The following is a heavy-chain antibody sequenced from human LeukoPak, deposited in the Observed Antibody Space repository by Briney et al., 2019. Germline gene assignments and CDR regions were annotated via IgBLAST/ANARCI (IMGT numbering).Heavy chain of an antibody. V-gene: IGHV4-4*07. CDR3: ARGAANIYYYYLDV. Sequence: SETLSLTCTVYGGSIRNSYWSWIRQPAGKGLEWIGRIYSSGSAGYNPSLKSRVTMSVDTSKNQFSLRLDSVTAADTAVYYCARGAANIYYYYLDVWGNGTTVTVSS. CDR2: IYSSGSA. CDR1: GGSIRNSY. J-gene: IGHJ6*03. D-gene: IGHD2-15*01.